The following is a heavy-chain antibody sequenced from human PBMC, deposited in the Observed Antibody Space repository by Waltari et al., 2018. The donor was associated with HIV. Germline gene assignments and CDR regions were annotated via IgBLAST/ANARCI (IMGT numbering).Heavy chain of an antibody. D-gene: IGHD5-18*01. CDR3: AKDKGGYTYGFDY. V-gene: IGHV3-30*02. CDR2: IQIDGNEK. J-gene: IGHJ4*02. CDR1: GFTFNSYH. Sequence: QVHLVESGGGVVQPGGSLRLSCAASGFTFNSYHMHWVRQAPGKGLEWVAFIQIDGNEKHYADSVKGRFTVSRDKSKNTVALQMNSLRGEDTAIYYCAKDKGGYTYGFDYWGQGTLVTVSS.